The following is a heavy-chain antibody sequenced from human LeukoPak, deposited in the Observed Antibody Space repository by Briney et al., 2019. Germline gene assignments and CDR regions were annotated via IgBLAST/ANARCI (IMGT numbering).Heavy chain of an antibody. CDR1: GFTFSSYG. CDR3: ARVYCGGDCSSFQH. V-gene: IGHV3-33*01. CDR2: IWYDGSNK. J-gene: IGHJ1*01. D-gene: IGHD2-21*02. Sequence: PGGSLRLSCAASGFTFSSYGMHGVRQAPGKGLEWVAVIWYDGSNKYYADSVKGRFTISRDNSKNTLYLQMNSLRAEDTAVYYCARVYCGGDCSSFQHWGQGTLVTVSS.